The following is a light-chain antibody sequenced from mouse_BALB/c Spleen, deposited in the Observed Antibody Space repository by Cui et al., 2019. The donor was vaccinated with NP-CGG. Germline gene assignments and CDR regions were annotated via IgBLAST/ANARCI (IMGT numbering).Light chain of an antibody. Sequence: VVTQESALTTSPGETVTLTCRSNTGAVTTNNYANWVQEKPDHLFTGLIGGTNNRVPGVPARFSGSLIGDKAALTITGAQTEDEAIYFCALWYSNHWVFGGGTKLTVL. J-gene: IGLJ1*01. CDR2: GTN. CDR3: ALWYSNHWV. CDR1: TGAVTTNNY. V-gene: IGLV1*01.